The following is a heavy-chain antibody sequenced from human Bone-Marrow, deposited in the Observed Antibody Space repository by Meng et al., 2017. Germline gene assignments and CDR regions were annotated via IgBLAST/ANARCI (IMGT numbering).Heavy chain of an antibody. J-gene: IGHJ4*02. CDR2: ISAYNGNT. CDR1: GYTFTSYG. V-gene: IGHV1-18*01. D-gene: IGHD3-16*02. Sequence: ASVKVSCKASGYTFTSYGTSWVRQAPGQGLEWMGWISAYNGNTNYAQKLQGRVTMTTDTSTSTAYMELRSLRSDDTAVYYCARDYDYVWGSYRPFDYWGQGTLVTVSS. CDR3: ARDYDYVWGSYRPFDY.